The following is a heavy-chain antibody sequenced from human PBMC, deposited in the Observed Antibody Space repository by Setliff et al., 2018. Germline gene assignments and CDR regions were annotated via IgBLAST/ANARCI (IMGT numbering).Heavy chain of an antibody. V-gene: IGHV1-18*01. CDR3: ASASGGNSVEDGFDI. CDR2: ISAYNGRT. CDR1: DYTFTDYG. Sequence: ASVKVSCKASDYTFTDYGIYWVRQAPGQGLEWMGWISAYNGRTNYAEKFHARVTMTTDTATSTDYMELRSLKADDTAVYYCASASGGNSVEDGFDIRGQGTMVTVSS. D-gene: IGHD1-26*01. J-gene: IGHJ3*02.